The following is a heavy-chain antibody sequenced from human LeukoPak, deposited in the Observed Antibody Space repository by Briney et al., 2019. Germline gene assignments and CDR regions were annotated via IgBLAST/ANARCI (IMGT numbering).Heavy chain of an antibody. V-gene: IGHV1-18*01. CDR1: GYTFTSYG. Sequence: PVASVKVSCKASGYTFTSYGISWVRQAPGQGLEWMGWISAYNGNTNYAQKLQGRVTMTTDTSTSTAYMGLRSLRSDDTAVYYCAKDDYDSSGYYCVGAFDIWGQGTMVTVSS. D-gene: IGHD3-22*01. CDR2: ISAYNGNT. J-gene: IGHJ3*02. CDR3: AKDDYDSSGYYCVGAFDI.